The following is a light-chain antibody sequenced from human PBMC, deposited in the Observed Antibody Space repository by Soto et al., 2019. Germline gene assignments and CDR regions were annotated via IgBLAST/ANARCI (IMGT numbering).Light chain of an antibody. CDR1: SSDIAKYNF. CDR3: CSYGGSSTFEV. CDR2: EGN. J-gene: IGLJ1*01. V-gene: IGLV2-23*03. Sequence: QSALTQPASVSGSPGQSITISCTGASSDIAKYNFVSWYQQHPDKAPKLIIYEGNKRPSGISHRFSASNSGNPASLTISGLQAEDEADYYCCSYGGSSTFEVFGTGTKGTVL.